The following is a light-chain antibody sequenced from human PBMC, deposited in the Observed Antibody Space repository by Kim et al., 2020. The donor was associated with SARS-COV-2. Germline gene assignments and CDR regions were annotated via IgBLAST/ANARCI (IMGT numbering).Light chain of an antibody. CDR3: QVWDSSSDHWV. V-gene: IGLV3-21*04. J-gene: IGLJ3*02. CDR2: YDS. CDR1: NIGSKS. Sequence: AQGKTARINGGGNNIGSKSGHWYQQKPGQAPVLVIYYDSDRPSGIPERFSGSNSGNTATLTISRVEAGDEADYYCQVWDSSSDHWVFGGGTQLTVL.